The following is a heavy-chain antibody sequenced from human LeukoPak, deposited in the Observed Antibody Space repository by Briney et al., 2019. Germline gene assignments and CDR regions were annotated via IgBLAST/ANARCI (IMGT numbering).Heavy chain of an antibody. V-gene: IGHV4-39*07. D-gene: IGHD2-15*01. CDR3: ASVAYYYYYMDV. Sequence: SETLSLTCTVSGGSISSSSYYWGWIRQPPGKGLEWIGSIYYSGSTYYNPSLKSRVTMSVDTSKNQFSLKLSSVTAADTAVYYCASVAYYYYYMDVWGKGTTVTVSS. CDR2: IYYSGST. CDR1: GGSISSSSYY. J-gene: IGHJ6*03.